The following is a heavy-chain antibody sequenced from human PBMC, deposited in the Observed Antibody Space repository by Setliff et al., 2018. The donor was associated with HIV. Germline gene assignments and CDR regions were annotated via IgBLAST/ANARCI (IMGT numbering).Heavy chain of an antibody. CDR2: IYPQDSDT. D-gene: IGHD3-3*02. J-gene: IGHJ3*01. CDR3: ARHTIDISLLVVQDPGPFDL. CDR1: GYSFSNHW. Sequence: GESLTLSCTGSGYSFSNHWIGWVRQMPGRGLEWVAIIYPQDSDTRYSTSFEGHVTISADTSRYTAYLQWRALKTSDTAMYYCARHTIDISLLVVQDPGPFDLWGRGTMVTVSS. V-gene: IGHV5-51*01.